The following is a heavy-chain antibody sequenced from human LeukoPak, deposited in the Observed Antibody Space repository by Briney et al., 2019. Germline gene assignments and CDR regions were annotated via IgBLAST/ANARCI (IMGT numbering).Heavy chain of an antibody. D-gene: IGHD6-13*01. CDR3: AKDLEQQLLRDGYFDY. CDR1: GFTFSSYA. V-gene: IGHV3-23*01. Sequence: GGSLRLSCAASGFTFSSYAMSWVRQAPGKGLEWVSAISGSGGSTYYADPVKGRFTISRDNSKNTLYLQMNSLRAEDTAVYYCAKDLEQQLLRDGYFDYWGQGTLVTVSS. J-gene: IGHJ4*02. CDR2: ISGSGGST.